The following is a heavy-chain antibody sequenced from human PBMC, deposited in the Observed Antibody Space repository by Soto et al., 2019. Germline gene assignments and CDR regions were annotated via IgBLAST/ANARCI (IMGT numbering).Heavy chain of an antibody. V-gene: IGHV1-69*02. CDR1: GYTFSSYT. D-gene: IGHD5-12*01. J-gene: IGHJ4*02. Sequence: SVKVSCKASGYTFSSYTISWVRQAPGQGLEWMGRIIPILGIANYAQKFQGRVTITADKSTSTAYMELSSLRSEDTAVYYCARNGYSGYAWTTDYWGQGTLVTVSS. CDR2: IIPILGIA. CDR3: ARNGYSGYAWTTDY.